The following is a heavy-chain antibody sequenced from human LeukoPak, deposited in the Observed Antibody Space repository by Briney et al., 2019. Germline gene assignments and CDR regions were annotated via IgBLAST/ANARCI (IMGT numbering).Heavy chain of an antibody. CDR3: TTEGEDYYGSGSYFRTDN. Sequence: GGSLRLSCAASGFTFSNAWMSWVRQAPGKGLEWVGRIKSKTDGGTTDYAAPVKGRFTISRDDSKNTLYLQMNSLKTEDTAVYYCTTEGEDYYGSGSYFRTDNWGQGTLVTVSS. CDR2: IKSKTDGGTT. V-gene: IGHV3-15*01. J-gene: IGHJ4*02. CDR1: GFTFSNAW. D-gene: IGHD3-10*01.